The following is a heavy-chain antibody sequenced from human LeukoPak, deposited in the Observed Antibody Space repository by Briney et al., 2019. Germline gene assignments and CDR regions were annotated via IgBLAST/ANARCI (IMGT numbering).Heavy chain of an antibody. CDR2: ISSSSSYI. D-gene: IGHD3-16*02. CDR1: GFTFSSYS. J-gene: IGHJ4*02. Sequence: GGSLRLSCAASGFTFSSYSMNWVRQAPGKGLEWVSSISSSSSYIYYADSVKGRFTISRDNAKNSLYLQMNSLRAEDTAVYYCARDPEAYDYVWGSYRYYDYWGLGTLVTVSS. CDR3: ARDPEAYDYVWGSYRYYDY. V-gene: IGHV3-21*01.